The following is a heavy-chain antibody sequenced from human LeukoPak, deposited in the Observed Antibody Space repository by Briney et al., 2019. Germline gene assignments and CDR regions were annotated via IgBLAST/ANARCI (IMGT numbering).Heavy chain of an antibody. D-gene: IGHD2-15*01. J-gene: IGHJ4*02. CDR1: GFTFSSYS. V-gene: IGHV3-21*01. CDR3: AREAPDDSTVLDY. Sequence: PGGSLRLSCAASGFTFSSYSMNWVRQAPGKGLEWVSSISSSSSYIYYADSVKGRFTISRDNAKNSLYLQMNSLRAEDTAVYYCAREAPDDSTVLDYWGQGTLVTVSS. CDR2: ISSSSSYI.